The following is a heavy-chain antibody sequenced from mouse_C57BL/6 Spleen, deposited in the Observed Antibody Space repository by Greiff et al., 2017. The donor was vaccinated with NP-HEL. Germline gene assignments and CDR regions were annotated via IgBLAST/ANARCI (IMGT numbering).Heavy chain of an antibody. Sequence: QVQLQQSGAELARPGASVKLSCKASGYTFTSYGISWVKQRTGQGLEWIGEIYPRSGNTYYNEKFKGKATLTADKSSSTAYMELRSLTSEDSAVYFCARVMDYGSSYVPDCWGKGATLTVSS. CDR3: ARVMDYGSSYVPDC. CDR1: GYTFTSYG. D-gene: IGHD1-1*01. J-gene: IGHJ2*01. CDR2: IYPRSGNT. V-gene: IGHV1-81*01.